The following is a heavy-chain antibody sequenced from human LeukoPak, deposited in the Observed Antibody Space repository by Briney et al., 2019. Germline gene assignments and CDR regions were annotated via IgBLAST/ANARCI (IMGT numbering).Heavy chain of an antibody. J-gene: IGHJ4*02. CDR3: ASGGYSSGWGYFDY. V-gene: IGHV4-59*01. CDR1: GGSISSYY. Sequence: PSETLSLTCTVSGGSISSYYWSWIRQPPGKGLEWIGYIYYSGSTNYNPSLKSRVTISVDTSKNQFSLKVSSVTAADTAVYYCASGGYSSGWGYFDYWGQGTLVTVSS. D-gene: IGHD6-19*01. CDR2: IYYSGST.